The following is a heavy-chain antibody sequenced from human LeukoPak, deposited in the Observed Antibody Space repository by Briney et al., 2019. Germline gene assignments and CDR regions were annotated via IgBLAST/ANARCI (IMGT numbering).Heavy chain of an antibody. D-gene: IGHD6-13*01. CDR2: IIPIFGTA. Sequence: SVKVSCKASGGTFSSYAISWVRQAPGQGLEWMGGIIPIFGTANYAQKFQGRVTITADESTSTAYMELSSLRSEDTAVYYCARAQYSSSWYYYYGMDVWGRGTTVTVSS. V-gene: IGHV1-69*13. J-gene: IGHJ6*02. CDR3: ARAQYSSSWYYYYGMDV. CDR1: GGTFSSYA.